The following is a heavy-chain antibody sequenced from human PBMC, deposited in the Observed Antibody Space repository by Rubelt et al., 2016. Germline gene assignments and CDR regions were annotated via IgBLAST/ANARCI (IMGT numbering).Heavy chain of an antibody. J-gene: IGHJ6*02. D-gene: IGHD6-13*01. Sequence: QVQLQQWGAGLLKPSETLSLTCAVYGGSFSGYYWSWIRQPPGKGLEWIGEINNSGSTNYNPSLESRVTTSVDTSKNTVSLKLRSVTAAYTAVYYCARVTRSIEADNYYYYHGMDVWGQGTTVTVSS. V-gene: IGHV4-34*01. CDR3: ARVTRSIEADNYYYYHGMDV. CDR1: GGSFSGYY. CDR2: INNSGST.